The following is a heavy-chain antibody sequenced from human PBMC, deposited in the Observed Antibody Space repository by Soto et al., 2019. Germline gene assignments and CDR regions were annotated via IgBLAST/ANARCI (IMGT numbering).Heavy chain of an antibody. CDR3: AKSNSAYCGGDCYYYYYYYGMDV. CDR1: GFTFSSYG. D-gene: IGHD2-21*02. Sequence: QVQLVESGGGVVQPGRSLRLSCAASGFTFSSYGMHWVRQAPGKGLEWVAVISYDGSNKYYADSVKGRFTISRDNSKNTLYLQMNSLRAEDTAVYYCAKSNSAYCGGDCYYYYYYYGMDVLGQGTTVTVSS. CDR2: ISYDGSNK. J-gene: IGHJ6*02. V-gene: IGHV3-30*18.